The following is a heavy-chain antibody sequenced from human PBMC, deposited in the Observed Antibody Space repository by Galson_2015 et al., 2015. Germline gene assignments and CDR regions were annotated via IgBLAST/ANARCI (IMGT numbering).Heavy chain of an antibody. CDR3: ARVTSHQEGYYFYYMDV. D-gene: IGHD2-2*01. Sequence: SLRFSCAASGFTFSSYSMSWVRQAPGKGLEWVSSVSSGSYMYYADSLEGRFTISRDNAKNSLYLQTNTLRAEDTAVYYCARVTSHQEGYYFYYMDVWGQGTSVTVSS. V-gene: IGHV3-21*01. CDR1: GFTFSSYS. J-gene: IGHJ6*03. CDR2: VSSGSYM.